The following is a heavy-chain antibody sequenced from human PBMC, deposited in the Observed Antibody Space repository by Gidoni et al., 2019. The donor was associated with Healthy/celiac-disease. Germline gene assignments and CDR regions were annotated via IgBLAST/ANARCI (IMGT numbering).Heavy chain of an antibody. Sequence: QVQLQQWGAGLLKPSETLSLTCAVYGGSFSGYYWSWIRQPPGKGLEWIGEINHSGSTNYNPSLKSRVTISVDTSKNQFSLKLSSVTAADTAVYYCARGPYWSGSYYRGDYYYYGMDVWGQGTTVTVSS. CDR3: ARGPYWSGSYYRGDYYYYGMDV. J-gene: IGHJ6*02. V-gene: IGHV4-34*01. CDR1: GGSFSGYY. D-gene: IGHD1-26*01. CDR2: INHSGST.